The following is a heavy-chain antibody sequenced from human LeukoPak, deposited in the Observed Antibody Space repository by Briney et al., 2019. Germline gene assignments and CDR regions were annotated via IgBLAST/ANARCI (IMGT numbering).Heavy chain of an antibody. CDR3: AKAMAPRYCSGGSCYSDPLRYFDL. CDR1: GFTFSSYA. CDR2: ISGSGGST. V-gene: IGHV3-23*01. Sequence: GGSLRLSCAASGFTFSSYAMSWVRQAPGKGLEWVSAISGSGGSTYYADSVKGRFTISRDNSKNTLYLQMNSLRAEDTAVYYCAKAMAPRYCSGGSCYSDPLRYFDLWGRGTLVTVSS. D-gene: IGHD2-15*01. J-gene: IGHJ2*01.